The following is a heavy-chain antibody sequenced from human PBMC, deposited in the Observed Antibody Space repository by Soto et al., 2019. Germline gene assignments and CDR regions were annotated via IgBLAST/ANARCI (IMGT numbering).Heavy chain of an antibody. Sequence: EVQLVESGGGLVKPGGSLRLSCAASGFTFSSYSMNWVRQAPGKGLEWVSSISSSSSYIYYADSVKGRFTISRDNAKNSLYLQMNSLRAEDTAVYYCARDYTPYYDFGSGYSLVTVDGVPGYWGQGTLVTVSS. D-gene: IGHD3-3*01. CDR1: GFTFSSYS. CDR2: ISSSSSYI. J-gene: IGHJ4*02. CDR3: ARDYTPYYDFGSGYSLVTVDGVPGY. V-gene: IGHV3-21*01.